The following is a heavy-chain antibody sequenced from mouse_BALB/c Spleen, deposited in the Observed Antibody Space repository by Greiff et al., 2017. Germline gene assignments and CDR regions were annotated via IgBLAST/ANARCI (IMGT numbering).Heavy chain of an antibody. CDR3: ARSMITTWFAY. J-gene: IGHJ3*01. V-gene: IGHV5-12-2*01. Sequence: EVMLLESGGGLVQPGGSLKLSCAASGFTFSSYTMPWVRQTPEKRLEWVAYISNGGGSTYYPDTVKGRFTISRDNSKNTLYLQMSSLKSEDTAVYYCARSMITTWFAYWGQGTLVTVSA. CDR1: GFTFSSYT. CDR2: ISNGGGST. D-gene: IGHD2-4*01.